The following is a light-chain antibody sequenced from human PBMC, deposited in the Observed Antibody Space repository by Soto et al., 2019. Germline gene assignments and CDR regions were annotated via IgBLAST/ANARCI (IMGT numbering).Light chain of an antibody. J-gene: IGKJ1*01. CDR1: QSVNSA. V-gene: IGKV3-15*01. CDR2: GAF. Sequence: EIVMTQSPATLSVSPGERATLSCRASQSVNSALAWYQQKPGQAPRLLIYGAFTRATGVPARFSGAGSGTEFTLTISSLQSEDFALYYCQQYNDWPLTFGQGTKVDIK. CDR3: QQYNDWPLT.